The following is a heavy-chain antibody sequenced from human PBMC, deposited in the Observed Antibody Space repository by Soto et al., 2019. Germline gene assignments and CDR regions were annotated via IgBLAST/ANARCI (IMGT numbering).Heavy chain of an antibody. CDR1: GGSFSTSS. D-gene: IGHD1-26*01. CDR3: ARDVVRHSAGDY. Sequence: QVQLVQSGTEVKEPGSSVKVSCKASGGSFSTSSFVWVRQGPGQGLEWMGGIIPIFSRTNLAQKFQGRVTFSEDESTQTTYMELRGLTSEATAIYYSARDVVRHSAGDYWGQGTLVTVSS. CDR2: IIPIFSRT. J-gene: IGHJ4*02. V-gene: IGHV1-69*01.